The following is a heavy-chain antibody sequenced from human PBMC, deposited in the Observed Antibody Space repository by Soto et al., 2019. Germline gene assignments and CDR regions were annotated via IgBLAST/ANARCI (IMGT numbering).Heavy chain of an antibody. D-gene: IGHD5-18*01. CDR3: ARGIVDTAAPPL. J-gene: IGHJ3*01. CDR2: IIPIFGTA. V-gene: IGHV1-69*13. CDR1: GGTFSSYA. Sequence: SVTVSCQASGGTFSSYAISWVRQAPGQGLEWMGGIIPIFGTANYAQKFQGRVTITADESTSTAYMELSSLRSEDTAVYYCARGIVDTAAPPLWGQGTMVTVSS.